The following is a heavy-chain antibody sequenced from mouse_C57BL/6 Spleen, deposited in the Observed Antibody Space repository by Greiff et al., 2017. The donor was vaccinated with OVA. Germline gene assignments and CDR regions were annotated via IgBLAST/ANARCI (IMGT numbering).Heavy chain of an antibody. Sequence: QVQLQQPGAELVRPGTSVKLSCKASGYTFTSYWMHWVKQRPGQGLEWIGVIDPSDSYTNYNQKFKGKATLTVDTSSSTAYMQLSSLTSEDSAVYYCARRDYSNYSFADWGQGTLVTVSA. CDR2: IDPSDSYT. D-gene: IGHD2-5*01. V-gene: IGHV1-59*01. CDR1: GYTFTSYW. J-gene: IGHJ3*01. CDR3: ARRDYSNYSFAD.